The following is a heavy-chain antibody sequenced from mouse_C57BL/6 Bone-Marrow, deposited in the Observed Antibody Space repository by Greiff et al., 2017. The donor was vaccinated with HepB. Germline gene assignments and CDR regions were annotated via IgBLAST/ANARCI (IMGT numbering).Heavy chain of an antibody. D-gene: IGHD2-4*01. CDR2: FYPGDGDT. CDR3: ARREDYDVAWFAY. V-gene: IGHV1-80*01. Sequence: QVQLQQSGAELVKPGASVKISCKASGYAFSSYWMNWVKQRPGKGLEWIGQFYPGDGDTNYNGKFKGKATLTADKSSSPAYMQLSSLTSEDSAVYFCARREDYDVAWFAYWGQGTLVTVSA. CDR1: GYAFSSYW. J-gene: IGHJ3*01.